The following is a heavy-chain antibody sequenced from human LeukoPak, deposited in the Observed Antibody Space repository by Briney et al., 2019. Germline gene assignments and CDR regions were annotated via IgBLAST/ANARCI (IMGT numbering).Heavy chain of an antibody. J-gene: IGHJ4*02. CDR3: ARRGSSGWEFFDY. CDR1: GYSFNSYW. D-gene: IGHD6-19*01. Sequence: GESLKISCKGSGYSFNSYWIGWVRQVPGKGLEWMGIIYPGDSDTRYSPSFQGQVTFSADKSISTAYLQWSSLKASDTAMFYCARRGSSGWEFFDYWGQGTLVTVSS. V-gene: IGHV5-51*01. CDR2: IYPGDSDT.